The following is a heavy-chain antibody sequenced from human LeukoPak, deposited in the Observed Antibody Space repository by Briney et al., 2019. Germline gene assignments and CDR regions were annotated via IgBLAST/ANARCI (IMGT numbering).Heavy chain of an antibody. CDR2: ISWNSGHK. CDR3: AGDLIVLWFGELFNFDY. V-gene: IGHV3-9*01. J-gene: IGHJ4*02. D-gene: IGHD3-10*01. Sequence: GGSLRLSCAASGFTFDDYAMHWVRQAPGKGLEWVSGISWNSGHKGYADSVKGRFTISRDNAKNSLYLRMNSLRAEDTAVYYCAGDLIVLWFGELFNFDYWGQGTLVTVSS. CDR1: GFTFDDYA.